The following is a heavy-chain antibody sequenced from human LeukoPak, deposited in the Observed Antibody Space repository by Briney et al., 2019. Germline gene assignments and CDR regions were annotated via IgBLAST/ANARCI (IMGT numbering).Heavy chain of an antibody. CDR2: IYYSGST. V-gene: IGHV4-59*11. CDR1: GGSINNHY. J-gene: IGHJ4*02. CDR3: ARATSGSPRANFDF. D-gene: IGHD5-12*01. Sequence: PSESLFLTCTVSGGSINNHYWSWIRQPPGKGLEWIGYIYYSGSTNYSPSLKSRVTISVDTSKNHFSLNLSSVTAADTAVYYCARATSGSPRANFDFWGQGTLVTVSS.